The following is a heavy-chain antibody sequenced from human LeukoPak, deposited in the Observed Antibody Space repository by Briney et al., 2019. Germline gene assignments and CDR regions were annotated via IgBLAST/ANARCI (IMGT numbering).Heavy chain of an antibody. CDR3: ARDLRSNYYDSSGYYLSDYYYMDV. V-gene: IGHV4-31*03. CDR2: IYYSGST. Sequence: PSETLSLTCTVSGGSISSGGYYWSWIRQHPGKGLEWIGYIYYSGSTYYNPSLKSRVTISVDTSKNQFPLKLSSVTAADTAVYYCARDLRSNYYDSSGYYLSDYYYMDVWGKGTTVTVSS. J-gene: IGHJ6*03. D-gene: IGHD3-22*01. CDR1: GGSISSGGYY.